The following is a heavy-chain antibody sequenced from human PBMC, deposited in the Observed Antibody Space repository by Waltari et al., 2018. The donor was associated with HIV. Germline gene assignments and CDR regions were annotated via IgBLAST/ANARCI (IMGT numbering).Heavy chain of an antibody. CDR3: AKEGWELLQFGYYFDY. CDR1: GFTFSNFG. D-gene: IGHD1-26*01. J-gene: IGHJ4*02. V-gene: IGHV3-30*18. Sequence: QVQRVESGGGVVQPGKSLRLSCAASGFTFSNFGIHWVRQAPGKGLDWVAVISFDGRNEYYADSVKGRFTISRDNSKNTVYLQMNSLRADDTAVYYCAKEGWELLQFGYYFDYWGQGTLVTVSS. CDR2: ISFDGRNE.